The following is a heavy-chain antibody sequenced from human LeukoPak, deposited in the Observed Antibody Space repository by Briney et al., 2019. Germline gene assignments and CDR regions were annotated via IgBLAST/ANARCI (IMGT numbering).Heavy chain of an antibody. V-gene: IGHV3-23*01. D-gene: IGHD3-22*01. CDR2: ISGSGGST. CDR1: GFTFSSYA. CDR3: AKDQGFCDSSGPRLYGMDV. J-gene: IGHJ6*01. Sequence: GSLRLSCAASGFTFSSYAMSWVRQAPGKGLEWVSAISGSGGSTYYADSVKGRFTISRDNSKNTLYLQMNSLRAEDTAVYYCAKDQGFCDSSGPRLYGMDVWGQGTTVTVSS.